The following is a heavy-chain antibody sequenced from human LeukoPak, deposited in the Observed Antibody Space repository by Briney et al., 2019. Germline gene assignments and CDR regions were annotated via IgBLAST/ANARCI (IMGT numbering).Heavy chain of an antibody. CDR3: ASHMVVTGTRGFDN. D-gene: IGHD2-21*02. CDR1: GGSISRSNW. V-gene: IGHV4-4*02. J-gene: IGHJ4*02. CDR2: VSHSGSR. Sequence: SETLSLTCDVSGGSISRSNWWSWVRQPPGKGLEWIGEVSHSGSRNYNPSLTGRVTVSLDWAKSQVSLKMTSATAADTAVYYCASHMVVTGTRGFDNWGQGTLVTVS.